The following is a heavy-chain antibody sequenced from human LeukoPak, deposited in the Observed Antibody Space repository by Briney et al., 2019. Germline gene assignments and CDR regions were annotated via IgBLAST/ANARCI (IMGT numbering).Heavy chain of an antibody. V-gene: IGHV4-38-2*02. CDR3: ARNYDSSGYYLSFDY. D-gene: IGHD3-22*01. CDR1: GYSIFSGYY. Sequence: SETLSLTCTVSGYSIFSGYYWGWIRQPPGKGLEWIGSIYHSGSTYYNPSLKSRVTISVDTSKNQFSLKLNSVTAADTAVYYCARNYDSSGYYLSFDYWGQGTLVTVSS. CDR2: IYHSGST. J-gene: IGHJ4*02.